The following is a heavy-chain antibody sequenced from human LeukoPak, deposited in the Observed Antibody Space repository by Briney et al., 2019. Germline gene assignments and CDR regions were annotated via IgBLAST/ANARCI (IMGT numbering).Heavy chain of an antibody. J-gene: IGHJ4*02. CDR2: IYYSGGT. V-gene: IGHV4-59*08. CDR3: ARGMYYYDGSGDY. Sequence: PSETLSLTCTVSGGSISSYYWSWIRQPPGKGLEWIGYIYYSGGTSYNPSLKSRVTISINTSKNQFSLNLTSVTAADTAVYYCARGMYYYDGSGDYWGQGILVTVSS. D-gene: IGHD3-22*01. CDR1: GGSISSYY.